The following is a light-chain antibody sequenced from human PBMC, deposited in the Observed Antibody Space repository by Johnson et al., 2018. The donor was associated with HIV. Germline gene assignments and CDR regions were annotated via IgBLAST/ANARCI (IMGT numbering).Light chain of an antibody. Sequence: QSVLTQPPSVSAAPGQKVTISCSGSSSNIGNNYVSWYQQLPGTAPKLLIYDNNKRPSGIPDRFSGSKSGTSATLGITGLQTGEEADSYFGTWDSSLRSGFFGTGTKVTVL. V-gene: IGLV1-51*01. J-gene: IGLJ1*01. CDR1: SSNIGNNY. CDR3: GTWDSSLRSGF. CDR2: DNN.